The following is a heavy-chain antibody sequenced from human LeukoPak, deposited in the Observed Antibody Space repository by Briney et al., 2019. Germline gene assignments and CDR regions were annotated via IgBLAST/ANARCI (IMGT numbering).Heavy chain of an antibody. CDR1: GGSISSYY. V-gene: IGHV4-59*01. CDR3: GRSYCGGGSCGAFDI. J-gene: IGHJ3*02. Sequence: SETLSLTCTVSGGSISSYYWSWIRQPPGKGLEWLGYIYYSGNTNYNPSLKSRVTISVDTSKNQFSLRLSSVTAADTAVYYGGRSYCGGGSCGAFDIWGQGTMVTVSS. CDR2: IYYSGNT. D-gene: IGHD2-15*01.